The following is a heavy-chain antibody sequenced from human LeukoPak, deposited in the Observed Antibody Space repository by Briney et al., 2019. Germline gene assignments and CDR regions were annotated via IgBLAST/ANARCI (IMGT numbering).Heavy chain of an antibody. CDR2: ISYDGSNK. V-gene: IGHV3-30*04. Sequence: GGSLRLSGAALWIIFCSYAKHGVRQAPGKGLEWVAVISYDGSNKYYADSVKGRFTISTDNSKNTPYRQMNSLPAQSQILYYSARDRLRIVGPPPLSNWGQGTLVTVSS. CDR1: WIIFCSYA. CDR3: ARDRLRIVGPPPLSN. J-gene: IGHJ4*02. D-gene: IGHD1-26*01.